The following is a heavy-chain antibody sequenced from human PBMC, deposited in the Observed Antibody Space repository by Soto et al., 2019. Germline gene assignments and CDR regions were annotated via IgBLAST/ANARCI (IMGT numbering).Heavy chain of an antibody. CDR3: ARDWGAPGRGSAFGYYYHFGMDV. D-gene: IGHD3-16*01. CDR1: GFTFSTYW. J-gene: IGHJ6*02. V-gene: IGHV3-7*05. Sequence: EVQLVESGGGLVQPGGSLRLSCAASGFTFSTYWMNCVRQAPGKGLEWVANIKEDGSEEYYVDSVKGRFTISRDNAKNSLFLDMNSLRGEDTAVYYCARDWGAPGRGSAFGYYYHFGMDVWGQGTTVTVPS. CDR2: IKEDGSEE.